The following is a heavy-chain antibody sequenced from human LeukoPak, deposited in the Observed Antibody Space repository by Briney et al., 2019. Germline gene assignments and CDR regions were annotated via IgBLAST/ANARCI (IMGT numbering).Heavy chain of an antibody. CDR3: ARVLTGSWDWFDP. D-gene: IGHD2-8*02. V-gene: IGHV3-74*01. J-gene: IGHJ5*02. CDR1: KFSFSSYW. Sequence: PGGSLRLSCAASKFSFSSYWMHWVRQAPGKGLVWVSRTNSDGSRTNYADSVKGRFTISRDNAKNTLYLQMSSLRAEDTAVYYCARVLTGSWDWFDPWGQGTLVTVSS. CDR2: TNSDGSRT.